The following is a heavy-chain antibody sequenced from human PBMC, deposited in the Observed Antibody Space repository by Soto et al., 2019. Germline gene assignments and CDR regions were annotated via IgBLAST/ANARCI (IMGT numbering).Heavy chain of an antibody. CDR1: GISVSTSDYY. V-gene: IGHV4-39*01. CDR2: IYYSGST. CDR3: AGFVVPASRNSDFDY. D-gene: IGHD2-15*01. Sequence: SETLSLTCTVSGISVSTSDYYWGWVRQPPGKGLGWIGNIYYSGSTFYNPSLRSRVTLFVDTSKNQFSLRLNSVTAADTAVYFCAGFVVPASRNSDFDYWGQGTLVTVSS. J-gene: IGHJ4*02.